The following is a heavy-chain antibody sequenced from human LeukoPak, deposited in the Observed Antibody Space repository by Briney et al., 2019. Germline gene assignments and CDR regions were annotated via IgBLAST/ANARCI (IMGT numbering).Heavy chain of an antibody. J-gene: IGHJ6*02. Sequence: GGSLRLSCAASGFTFSSYGMHWVRQAPGKGLEWVAVISYDGSNKYYADSVKGRFTISRDSSKNTLYLQMNSLRAEDTAVYYCAKDPRETSYYYYGMDVWGQGTTVTVSS. V-gene: IGHV3-30*18. CDR2: ISYDGSNK. CDR3: AKDPRETSYYYYGMDV. D-gene: IGHD1-7*01. CDR1: GFTFSSYG.